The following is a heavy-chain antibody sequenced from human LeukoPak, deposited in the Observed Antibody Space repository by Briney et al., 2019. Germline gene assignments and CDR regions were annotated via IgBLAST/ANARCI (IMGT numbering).Heavy chain of an antibody. CDR3: ARDLNLGY. Sequence: GGSLRLSCAASGFTFSSYNMNWVRQAPGKGLEWVSFISSSSGTIYYADSVKGRFTISRDNAKNSLSLQMNSLRDEDTAVYYCARDLNLGYWGQGTMVTVSS. V-gene: IGHV3-48*02. CDR2: ISSSSGTI. CDR1: GFTFSSYN. J-gene: IGHJ4*02. D-gene: IGHD3-9*01.